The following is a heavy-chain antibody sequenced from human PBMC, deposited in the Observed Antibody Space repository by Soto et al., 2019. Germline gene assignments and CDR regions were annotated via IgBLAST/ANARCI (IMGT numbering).Heavy chain of an antibody. CDR1: GGTFSSYA. D-gene: IGHD6-19*01. CDR2: IIPIFGTA. V-gene: IGHV1-69*12. Sequence: QVQLVQSGAEVKKPGSSVKVSCKASGGTFSSYAISWVRQAPGQGLEWMGGIIPIFGTANYAQKFQGRVTITADXXTXTXFMELSSLRSEDTAVYYCARTLAVAGTFYYYYGMDVWGQGTTVTVSS. J-gene: IGHJ6*02. CDR3: ARTLAVAGTFYYYYGMDV.